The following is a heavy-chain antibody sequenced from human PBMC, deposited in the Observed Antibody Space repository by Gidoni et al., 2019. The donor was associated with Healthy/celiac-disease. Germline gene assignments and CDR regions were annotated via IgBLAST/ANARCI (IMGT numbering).Heavy chain of an antibody. CDR2: IYYRGRT. J-gene: IGHJ3*02. Sequence: QVQLQEAGPGLVEPSETRCLTCTVSAGALSRHDCSWFRQPPGKVLELIGYIYYRGRTNYNPSLKSRVTISVDTSKNQFSLKLSSVTAADTAVYYCARQPYYDILTGYYKGAFDIWGQGTMVTVSS. CDR3: ARQPYYDILTGYYKGAFDI. CDR1: AGALSRHD. D-gene: IGHD3-9*01. V-gene: IGHV4-59*08.